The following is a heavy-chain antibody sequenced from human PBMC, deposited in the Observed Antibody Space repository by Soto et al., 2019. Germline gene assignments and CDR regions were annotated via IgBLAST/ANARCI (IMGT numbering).Heavy chain of an antibody. Sequence: QVQLVQSGAEVKKPGASVKVSCKASGYTFTSYDINWVRQATGQGLEWMGWMNPNSGNTGYAQKFQGRVTMTRNTSISTAYMERSSLRSEDTDVYYCARLPWANYYYYVMDVWGKGTTVTVSS. CDR3: ARLPWANYYYYVMDV. CDR1: GYTFTSYD. CDR2: MNPNSGNT. D-gene: IGHD7-27*01. V-gene: IGHV1-8*01. J-gene: IGHJ6*04.